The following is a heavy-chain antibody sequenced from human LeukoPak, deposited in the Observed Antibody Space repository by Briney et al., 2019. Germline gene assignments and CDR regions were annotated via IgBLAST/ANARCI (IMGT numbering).Heavy chain of an antibody. CDR3: ARHSGWTPNDAFDI. J-gene: IGHJ3*02. CDR2: IIPIFGTA. CDR1: GGTFNSYS. D-gene: IGHD6-19*01. Sequence: GASVKVSCKASGGTFNSYSITWVRQAPGQGLEWMGGIIPIFGTANYAQKFQGRVTITADKSTSTAYMELSSLRSEDTAVYYCARHSGWTPNDAFDIWGQGTMVTVSS. V-gene: IGHV1-69*06.